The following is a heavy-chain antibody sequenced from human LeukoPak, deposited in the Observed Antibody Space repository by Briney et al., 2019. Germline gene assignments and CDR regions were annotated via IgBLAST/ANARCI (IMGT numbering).Heavy chain of an antibody. CDR3: ARKAVGTPYYFDS. V-gene: IGHV5-51*01. CDR2: IYPGGSDT. CDR1: GYIFGSYW. Sequence: GESLKISCKTSGYIFGSYWIGWVRQMPGKGLEWMGIIYPGGSDTKYSPSFQGQVTISADKSISTAYLQWSSLKASDTAMYYCARKAVGTPYYFDSWGPGTLVTVSS. D-gene: IGHD4-23*01. J-gene: IGHJ4*02.